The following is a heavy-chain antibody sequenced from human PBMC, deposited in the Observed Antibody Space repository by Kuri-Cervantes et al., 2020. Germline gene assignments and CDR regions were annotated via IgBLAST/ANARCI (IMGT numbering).Heavy chain of an antibody. Sequence: GGSLRLSCAASGFIFGSYAMNWVRQPPGKGLEWVAVISYDGSNKYYADSVKGRFTISRDNSKNTLYLQMNSLRAEDTAVYYCARDGRDPESRDWGYGMDVWGQGTTVTVSS. V-gene: IGHV3-30*03. D-gene: IGHD3-16*01. CDR3: ARDGRDPESRDWGYGMDV. CDR1: GFIFGSYA. J-gene: IGHJ6*02. CDR2: ISYDGSNK.